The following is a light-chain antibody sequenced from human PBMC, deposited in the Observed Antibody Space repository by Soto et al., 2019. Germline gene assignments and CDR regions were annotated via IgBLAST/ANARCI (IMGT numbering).Light chain of an antibody. CDR2: DAS. Sequence: EIVMTQPPATLSVSPGERAPLSCRASQSVSSNLAWYQQKPGQAPRLLISDASTRATGIPARFSGSGSGTEFTLTINSLQSEDFAVYYCQQYNNWPYTFGQGTKLEIK. J-gene: IGKJ2*01. V-gene: IGKV3-15*01. CDR3: QQYNNWPYT. CDR1: QSVSSN.